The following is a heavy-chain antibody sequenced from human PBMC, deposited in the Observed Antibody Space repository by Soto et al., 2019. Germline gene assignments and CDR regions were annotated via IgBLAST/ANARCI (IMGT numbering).Heavy chain of an antibody. V-gene: IGHV3-7*01. CDR2: IKQDAIDY. J-gene: IGHJ6*03. Sequence: EVLLVESGGGLVQPGGSLRLSCAASGFSYSTYWMSWLRLAPGTGLEWVATIKQDAIDYYHADSVKGRFAISRDNAENSLYLQMTSLRPDYTAVYYCVRGCDRSHCPYYIDVWGTGTTVTVSS. CDR1: GFSYSTYW. CDR3: VRGCDRSHCPYYIDV. D-gene: IGHD3-22*01.